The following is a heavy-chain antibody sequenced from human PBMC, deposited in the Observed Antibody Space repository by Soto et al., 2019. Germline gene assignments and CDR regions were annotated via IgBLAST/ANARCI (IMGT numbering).Heavy chain of an antibody. CDR1: GGTFSSYA. J-gene: IGHJ6*02. CDR2: IIPVFNSP. D-gene: IGHD1-20*01. CDR3: AIIGYNNDLDV. Sequence: QVQLVQSGAEVKRPGSSVKVSCKASGGTFSSYAFSWVRQAPGQGLEWMGGIIPVFNSPSLAQNLHGRVTVTADKSTSTAYMEPSALRFEDTAVYYCAIIGYNNDLDVWGQGTTVIVSS. V-gene: IGHV1-69*06.